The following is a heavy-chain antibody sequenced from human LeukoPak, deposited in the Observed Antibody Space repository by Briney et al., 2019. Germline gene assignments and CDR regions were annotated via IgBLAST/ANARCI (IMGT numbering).Heavy chain of an antibody. J-gene: IGHJ4*02. V-gene: IGHV4-39*01. CDR3: ARFKGGTGFDY. CDR2: ISSSGKA. CDR1: GGSITTSDFD. Sequence: SETLSLTCTVSGGSITTSDFDWAWIRQPPGEGFEWIATISSSGKAYYYPSLMSRVTISVDTSKNQFSLDVTSVTAADTGLFYCARFKGGTGFDYWGRGILVIVS. D-gene: IGHD1-26*01.